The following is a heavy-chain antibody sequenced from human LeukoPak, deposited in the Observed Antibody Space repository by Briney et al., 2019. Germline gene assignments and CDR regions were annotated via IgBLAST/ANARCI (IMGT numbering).Heavy chain of an antibody. Sequence: SVKVSCKASGGTFSSYAISWVRQAPGQGLEWMGRIIPILGIANYAQKFQGRVTITADKSTSTAYMELSSLRAEDTAVYYCARYGGDVDTAMVIDYYYYGMDVWGQGTTVTVSS. CDR3: ARYGGDVDTAMVIDYYYYGMDV. CDR2: IIPILGIA. J-gene: IGHJ6*02. CDR1: GGTFSSYA. V-gene: IGHV1-69*04. D-gene: IGHD5-18*01.